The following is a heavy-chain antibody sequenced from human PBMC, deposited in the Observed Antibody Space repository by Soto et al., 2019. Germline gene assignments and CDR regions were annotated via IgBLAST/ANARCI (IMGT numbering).Heavy chain of an antibody. V-gene: IGHV3-23*01. CDR2: ISGSGGST. Sequence: EVQLLESGGGLVQPGGSLRLSCAASGFTFNSYAMNWVRQAPGRGLEWVSVISGSGGSTYYADSVKGRFTISRDNSKNTLYLQMNSLRAEDTAVYYCANRQEGWYFDFWGRGTLVAVSS. CDR1: GFTFNSYA. J-gene: IGHJ2*01. CDR3: ANRQEGWYFDF.